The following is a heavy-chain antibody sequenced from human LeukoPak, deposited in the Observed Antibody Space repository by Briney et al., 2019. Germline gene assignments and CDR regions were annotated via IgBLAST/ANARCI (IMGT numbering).Heavy chain of an antibody. D-gene: IGHD6-19*01. CDR2: ISSSSSYI. Sequence: GGSLRLSCAASGFTFSSYSMNWVRQAPGKGLEWVSSISSSSSYIYYADSVKGRFTISRDNAKNSLYLQMNSLRAEDTAVYYCARVVDSGGWNDDYWGQGTLVTVSS. V-gene: IGHV3-21*01. J-gene: IGHJ4*02. CDR3: ARVVDSGGWNDDY. CDR1: GFTFSSYS.